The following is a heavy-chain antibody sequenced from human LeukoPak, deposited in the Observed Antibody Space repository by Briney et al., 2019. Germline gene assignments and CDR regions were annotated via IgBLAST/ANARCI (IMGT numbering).Heavy chain of an antibody. D-gene: IGHD3-3*01. V-gene: IGHV3-23*01. CDR1: GFTFSSYA. CDR3: AKDLLSLEDYSR. CDR2: ISSSGGST. J-gene: IGHJ4*02. Sequence: GGSLRLSCAASGFTFSSYAMSWVRQAPGKGLEWVSAISSSGGSTYYADSVKGRFTISRDNSKNTLYLQMNSLRAEDTAVYYCAKDLLSLEDYSRWGQGTLVTVSS.